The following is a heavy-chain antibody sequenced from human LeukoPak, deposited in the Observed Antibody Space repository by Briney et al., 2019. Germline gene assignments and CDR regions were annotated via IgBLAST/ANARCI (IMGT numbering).Heavy chain of an antibody. Sequence: SETLSLTCTVSGGSFSNYYWSWIRQPPGKGLEWIGFIHYSGSTNYNPSLKSRVTISVDTSKNQFSLKLSSVTAADTAVYYCARQVVPAAIGWDYWGQGTLVTVSS. CDR1: GGSFSNYY. CDR2: IHYSGST. V-gene: IGHV4-59*01. CDR3: ARQVVPAAIGWDY. J-gene: IGHJ4*02. D-gene: IGHD2-2*01.